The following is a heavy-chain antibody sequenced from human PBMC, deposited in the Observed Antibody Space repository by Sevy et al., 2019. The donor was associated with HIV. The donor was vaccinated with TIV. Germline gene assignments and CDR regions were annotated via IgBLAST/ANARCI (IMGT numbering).Heavy chain of an antibody. CDR3: TRRTYYYGSGSPYYYGMDV. J-gene: IGHJ6*02. CDR2: IRSKANSYAT. Sequence: GGSLRLSCAASGFTFSGSAMHWVRQASGKGLEWVGHIRSKANSYATAYAASVKGRFTISRDDSKNTAYLQMNSLKTEDTAVYYCTRRTYYYGSGSPYYYGMDVWGQGTTITVSS. D-gene: IGHD3-10*01. V-gene: IGHV3-73*01. CDR1: GFTFSGSA.